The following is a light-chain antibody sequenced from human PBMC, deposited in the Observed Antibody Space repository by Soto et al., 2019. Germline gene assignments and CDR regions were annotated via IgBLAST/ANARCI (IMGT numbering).Light chain of an antibody. CDR3: QQYNTWPPIT. CDR1: ESVTSS. V-gene: IGKV3-15*01. J-gene: IGKJ5*01. CDR2: AAS. Sequence: PAQRATVSCRASESVTSSLAWYQQKPGQPPRLLIYAASTRATDVPARFSGGGSGTDFTLTISSLQSEDFAVYYCQQYNTWPPITFGQGTRLEIK.